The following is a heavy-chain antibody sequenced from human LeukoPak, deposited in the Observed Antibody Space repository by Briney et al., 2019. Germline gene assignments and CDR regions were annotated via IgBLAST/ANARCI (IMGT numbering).Heavy chain of an antibody. V-gene: IGHV4-39*01. D-gene: IGHD5-18*01. CDR2: IYDSGST. CDR1: GGFISRSRYF. J-gene: IGHJ4*02. Sequence: SETLSLTCTVCGGFISRSRYFWRWIRQPPGKGLEWIGTIYDSGSTYYNPSLKSRVTISADTSKNQLSLRLSSVAAADTAGYYGARVGFGGYSYGYVDFWGQGTQVTVSS. CDR3: ARVGFGGYSYGYVDF.